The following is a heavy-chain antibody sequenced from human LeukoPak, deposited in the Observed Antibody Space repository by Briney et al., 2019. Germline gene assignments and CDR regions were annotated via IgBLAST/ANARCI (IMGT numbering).Heavy chain of an antibody. V-gene: IGHV3-53*01. J-gene: IGHJ4*02. Sequence: GGSLRLSCAASGFTVSSNYMSWVRQAPGKGLEWVSVIYSGGSTYYADSVKGRFTISRDNSKNTLYLQMKSLRAEDTAIYYCAKDSCSSNSCFWDYWGQGTLVTVSS. CDR2: IYSGGST. D-gene: IGHD2-2*01. CDR1: GFTVSSNY. CDR3: AKDSCSSNSCFWDY.